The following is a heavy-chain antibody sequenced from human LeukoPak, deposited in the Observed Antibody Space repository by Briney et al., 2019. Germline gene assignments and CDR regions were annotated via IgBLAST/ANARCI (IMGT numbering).Heavy chain of an antibody. D-gene: IGHD3-9*01. CDR2: FYPGDSDI. Sequence: GESLKISCKASGYSFTTYWIGWVRQMPGKGLEWMGSFYPGDSDIKYNPSFEGQVTISADNSITSAFLQWNSLRASDTAIYYCARGASAIGTYNIFTGHYIDYFDYWGQGTLVTVSS. CDR3: ARGASAIGTYNIFTGHYIDYFDY. V-gene: IGHV5-51*01. CDR1: GYSFTTYW. J-gene: IGHJ4*02.